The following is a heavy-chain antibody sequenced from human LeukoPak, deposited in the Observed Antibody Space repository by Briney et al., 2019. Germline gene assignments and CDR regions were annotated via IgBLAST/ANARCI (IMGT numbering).Heavy chain of an antibody. V-gene: IGHV6-1*01. CDR1: GYSVSSNSAA. CDR2: TYYGSKWYN. Sequence: SQTLSLTCAISGYSVSSNSAAWNWMRQSPSRGREGRGSTYYGSKWYNDYAVSVKSRITITPDTSKSQFYLQLNSVTPEDTAVYYCARAQWLVRETYFDYWGQGTLVTVSS. CDR3: ARAQWLVRETYFDY. D-gene: IGHD6-19*01. J-gene: IGHJ4*02.